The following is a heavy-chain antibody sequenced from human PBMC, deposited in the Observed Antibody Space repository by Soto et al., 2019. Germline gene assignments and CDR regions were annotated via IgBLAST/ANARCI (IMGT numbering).Heavy chain of an antibody. V-gene: IGHV4-30-4*01. Sequence: QVQLQESGPGLVKPSQTLSLLCTVSGGSIRKADDYWSWVRQLPGKCLEWIGDIYDSGSSFFNPSLKSRVTMSKATLKHKCSLRLTSVTAADTAVSYCARASVVPVGGMDVWGRGTPVTVSS. CDR2: IYDSGSS. CDR1: GGSIRKADDY. D-gene: IGHD2-2*01. J-gene: IGHJ6*02. CDR3: ARASVVPVGGMDV.